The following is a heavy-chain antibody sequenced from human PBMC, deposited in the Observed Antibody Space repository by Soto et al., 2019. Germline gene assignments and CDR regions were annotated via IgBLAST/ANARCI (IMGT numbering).Heavy chain of an antibody. V-gene: IGHV3-30-3*01. CDR2: ISYDGSNK. CDR1: GFTFSSYA. D-gene: IGHD2-21*01. CDR3: ARERKVAIPYYYYYGMDV. Sequence: PGGSLRLSCAASGFTFSSYAMHWVLQAPCKGLEWVAVISYDGSNKYYADSVKGRFTISRDNSKNTLYLQMNSLRAEDTAVYYCARERKVAIPYYYYYGMDVWGQGTTVTVSS. J-gene: IGHJ6*02.